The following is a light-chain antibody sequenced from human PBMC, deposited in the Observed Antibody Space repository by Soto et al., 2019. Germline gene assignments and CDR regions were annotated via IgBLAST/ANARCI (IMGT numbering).Light chain of an antibody. J-gene: IGKJ4*01. V-gene: IGKV3-15*01. CDR3: QQYSQWPLI. CDR2: GVS. CDR1: QSVTSN. Sequence: EIVMTQSPATLSVSPGERATLSCRASQSVTSNLAWYQQKPGQAPRLLMYGVSTRATGIPARFGGSGSATEFTLTIRSLQSADFAVCCSQQYSQWPLIFGGGTKVEIK.